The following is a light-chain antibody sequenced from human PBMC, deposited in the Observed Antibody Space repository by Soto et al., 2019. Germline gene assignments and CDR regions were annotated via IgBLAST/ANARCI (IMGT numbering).Light chain of an antibody. CDR3: QQRSNWTLT. CDR2: DAS. V-gene: IGKV3D-20*02. CDR1: QSVSSSY. J-gene: IGKJ5*01. Sequence: EFVLTQSPGTLSLSPVERATLSGRASQSVSSSYLAWYQKKPGQDPRIVIYDASNRPTDIPARFSGSGSGTDFNLTISRLETEELAVYECQQRSNWTLTFGQGTRLEIK.